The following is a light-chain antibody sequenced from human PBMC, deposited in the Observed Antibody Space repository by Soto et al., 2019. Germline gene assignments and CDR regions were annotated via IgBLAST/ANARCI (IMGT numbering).Light chain of an antibody. CDR2: GAS. Sequence: EIVLTQSPGTLSLSPGERATLSCRASQSVSSSYLAWYQQKPGQAPRLLIYGASSRATGIPDRFSGSGSGTDFTITISRLEPEDSAVYYCQQYGSSPGTFGQGTKVEMK. V-gene: IGKV3-20*01. J-gene: IGKJ1*01. CDR1: QSVSSSY. CDR3: QQYGSSPGT.